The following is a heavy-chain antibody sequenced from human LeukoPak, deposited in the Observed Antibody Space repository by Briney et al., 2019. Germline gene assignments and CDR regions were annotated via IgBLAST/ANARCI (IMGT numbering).Heavy chain of an antibody. V-gene: IGHV3-30-3*01. Sequence: GGSLRLSCAASGFTFSSYAMHWVRQAPGKGLEWVAVISYDGSNKYYADSVKGRFTISRDNSKNTLYLQMNSLRAEDTAVYYCARDRVRYCSGGSCYFDYWGQETLVTVSS. CDR1: GFTFSSYA. J-gene: IGHJ4*02. D-gene: IGHD2-15*01. CDR2: ISYDGSNK. CDR3: ARDRVRYCSGGSCYFDY.